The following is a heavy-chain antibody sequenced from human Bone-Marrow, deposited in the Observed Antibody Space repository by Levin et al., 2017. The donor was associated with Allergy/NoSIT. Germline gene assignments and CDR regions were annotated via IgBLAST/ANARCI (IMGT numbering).Heavy chain of an antibody. Sequence: GGSLRLSCAASGFTFSSYGMHWVRQAPGKGLEWVAVIWYDGSNKYYADSVKGRFTISRDNSKNTLYLQMNSLRAEDTAVYYCARDTGIAAPTYGMDVWGQGTTVTVSS. D-gene: IGHD6-13*01. CDR2: IWYDGSNK. J-gene: IGHJ6*02. V-gene: IGHV3-33*01. CDR3: ARDTGIAAPTYGMDV. CDR1: GFTFSSYG.